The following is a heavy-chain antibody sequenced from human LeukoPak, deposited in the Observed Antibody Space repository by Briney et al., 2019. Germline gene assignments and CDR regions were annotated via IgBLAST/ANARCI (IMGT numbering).Heavy chain of an antibody. CDR2: ISAYNGNT. Sequence: ASVKVSCKASGYTFTSYGIIWVRQAPGQGLEWMGWISAYNGNTNYAQKLQGRVTMTTDTSTSTAYMELRSLRSDDTAVYYCARDYCSSTSCHFDYWGQGTLVTVSS. J-gene: IGHJ4*02. CDR1: GYTFTSYG. D-gene: IGHD2-2*01. V-gene: IGHV1-18*01. CDR3: ARDYCSSTSCHFDY.